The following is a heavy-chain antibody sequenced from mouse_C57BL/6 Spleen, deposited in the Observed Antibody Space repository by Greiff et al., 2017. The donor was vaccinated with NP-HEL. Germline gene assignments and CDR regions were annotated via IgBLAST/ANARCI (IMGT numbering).Heavy chain of an antibody. CDR2: ILPGSGST. D-gene: IGHD1-1*01. J-gene: IGHJ1*03. Sequence: QVQLKQSGAELMKPGASVKLSCKATGYTFTGYWIEWVKQRPGHGLEWIGEILPGSGSTNYNEKFKGKATFTADTSSNTAYMQLSSLTTEDSAIYYCARTGGTTVVATEYFDVWGTGTTVTVSS. CDR3: ARTGGTTVVATEYFDV. CDR1: GYTFTGYW. V-gene: IGHV1-9*01.